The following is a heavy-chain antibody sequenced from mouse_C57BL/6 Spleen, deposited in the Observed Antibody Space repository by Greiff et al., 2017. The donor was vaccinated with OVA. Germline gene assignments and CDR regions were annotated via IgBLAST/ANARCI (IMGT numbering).Heavy chain of an antibody. CDR3: TRVTYYAMDY. CDR1: GYTFTDYE. V-gene: IGHV1-15*01. CDR2: IDPETGGT. J-gene: IGHJ4*01. D-gene: IGHD2-12*01. Sequence: VQVVESGAELVRPGASVTLSCKASGYTFTDYEMHWVKQTPVHGLEWIGAIDPETGGTAYNQKFKGKAILTADKSSSTAYMELRSLTSEDSAVYYCTRVTYYAMDYWGQGTSVTVSS.